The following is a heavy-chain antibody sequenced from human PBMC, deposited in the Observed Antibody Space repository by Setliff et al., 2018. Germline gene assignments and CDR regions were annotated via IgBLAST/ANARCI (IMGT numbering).Heavy chain of an antibody. CDR2: PNSGNT. V-gene: IGHV1-18*01. CDR1: GYTLTELS. D-gene: IGHD3-9*01. CDR3: AREGDILTGFPHGYYFDY. Sequence: ASVKVSCKVSGYTLTELSRHWVRQALGKGLEWMNPNSGNTGYAQKLQGRVTMTTDTSTSTAYMELRSLRSDDTAVYYCAREGDILTGFPHGYYFDYWGQGTLVTVSS. J-gene: IGHJ4*02.